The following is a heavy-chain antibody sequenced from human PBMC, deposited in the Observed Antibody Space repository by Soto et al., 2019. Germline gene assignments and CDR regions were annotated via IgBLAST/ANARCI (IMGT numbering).Heavy chain of an antibody. Sequence: EVELLESGGGFVQPGGSLRLSCAASGFPFSNYAMSWVRQAPGKGLEWVSVISNSGIATYYGDSVKGRFTISRDNPKNTLYLQMNSLTVEDTAVYYCAQDRCAACADCFRMDVWGQGTTVSVS. V-gene: IGHV3-23*01. CDR2: ISNSGIAT. D-gene: IGHD2-21*02. J-gene: IGHJ6*02. CDR1: GFPFSNYA. CDR3: AQDRCAACADCFRMDV.